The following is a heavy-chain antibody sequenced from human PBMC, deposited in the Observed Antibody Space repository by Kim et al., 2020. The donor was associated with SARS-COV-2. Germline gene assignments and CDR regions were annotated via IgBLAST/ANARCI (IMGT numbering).Heavy chain of an antibody. CDR1: GYTFTSYY. CDR2: INPSGGST. D-gene: IGHD3-22*01. V-gene: IGHV1-46*01. CDR3: ARAFFSRDSSGRYYYYGMDV. J-gene: IGHJ6*02. Sequence: ASVKVSCKASGYTFTSYYMHWVRQAPGQGLEWMGIINPSGGSTSYAQKFQGRVTMTRDTSTSTVYMELSSLRSEDTAVYYCARAFFSRDSSGRYYYYGMDVWGQGTTVTVSS.